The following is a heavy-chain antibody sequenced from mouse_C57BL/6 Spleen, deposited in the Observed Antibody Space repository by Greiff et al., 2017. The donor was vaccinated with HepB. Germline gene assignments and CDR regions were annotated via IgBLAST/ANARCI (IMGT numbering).Heavy chain of an antibody. CDR1: GFNIKDDY. V-gene: IGHV14-4*01. CDR3: TPGYAAY. Sequence: VQLQQSGAELARPGASVKLSCTASGFNIKDDYMHWVKQRPEQGLEWIGWIDPENGDTEYASKFQGRATITADPSSNTAYLQLSSLTSEDTAVYYCTPGYAAYWGQGTLVTVSA. J-gene: IGHJ3*01. D-gene: IGHD2-2*01. CDR2: IDPENGDT.